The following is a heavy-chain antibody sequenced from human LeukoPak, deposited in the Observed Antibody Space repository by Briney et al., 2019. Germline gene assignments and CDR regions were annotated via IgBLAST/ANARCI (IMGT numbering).Heavy chain of an antibody. CDR2: IKQDGSEK. D-gene: IGHD6-19*01. CDR3: ARDRAVAGYDAFDI. Sequence: GGSLRLSCAASGFTFSSFWMSWVRQAPGKGLEWVANIKQDGSEKYYVDSVKGRFTISRENAKNSLYLQMNSLRAEDTAVYYCARDRAVAGYDAFDIWGQGTMVTVSS. J-gene: IGHJ3*02. V-gene: IGHV3-7*03. CDR1: GFTFSSFW.